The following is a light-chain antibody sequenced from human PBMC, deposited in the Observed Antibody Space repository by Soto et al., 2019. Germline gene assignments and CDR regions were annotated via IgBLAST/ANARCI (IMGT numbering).Light chain of an antibody. CDR1: QSISSF. J-gene: IGKJ5*01. CDR3: QQSYSTPIT. V-gene: IGKV1-39*01. CDR2: ATF. Sequence: LKINKSPSSLSASVGDRVTITCRASQSISSFLNWYQHEPGKAPKRLIYATFNLQSGVPSRFSGSGSGTDFTLNFRSLQPEDFATYYCQQSYSTPITLGQGTRLEI.